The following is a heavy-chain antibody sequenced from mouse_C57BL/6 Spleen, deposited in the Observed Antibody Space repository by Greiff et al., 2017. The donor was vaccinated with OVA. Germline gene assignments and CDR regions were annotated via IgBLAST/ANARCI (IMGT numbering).Heavy chain of an antibody. CDR1: GYSITSGYY. Sequence: EVKLQESGPGLVKPSQSLSLTCSVTGYSITSGYYWNWIRQFPGNKLEWMGYISYDGSNNYNPSLKNRISITRDTSKNQFFLKLNSVTTEDTATYYCARDQSRMDYWGQGTSVTVSS. CDR2: ISYDGSN. V-gene: IGHV3-6*01. J-gene: IGHJ4*01. CDR3: ARDQSRMDY.